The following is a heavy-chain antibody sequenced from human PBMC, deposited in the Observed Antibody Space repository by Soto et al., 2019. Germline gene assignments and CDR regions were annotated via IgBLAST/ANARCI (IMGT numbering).Heavy chain of an antibody. D-gene: IGHD2-2*02. Sequence: PSETLSLTCTVSGGSVSSGSYYWSWIRQPPGKGLEWIGYIYYSGSTNYNPSLKSRVTISVDTSKNQFSLKLSSVTAADTAVYYCARGGYDIVVVPAAIWKSANNFWFDPWGQGTLVTVSS. V-gene: IGHV4-61*01. J-gene: IGHJ5*02. CDR3: ARGGYDIVVVPAAIWKSANNFWFDP. CDR1: GGSVSSGSYY. CDR2: IYYSGST.